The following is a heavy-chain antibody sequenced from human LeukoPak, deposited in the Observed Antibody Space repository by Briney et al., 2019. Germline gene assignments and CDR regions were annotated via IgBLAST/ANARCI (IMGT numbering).Heavy chain of an antibody. D-gene: IGHD2-15*01. CDR3: AKRIRYCSGGSCGGDY. CDR1: GFTYDDYS. V-gene: IGHV3-20*04. CDR2: INWNGGRT. J-gene: IGHJ4*02. Sequence: RSGGSLRLSCAASGFTYDDYSMSWVRQTPGKGLEWVSGINWNGGRTGYADSVKGRFTISRDNAKNSLYLQMNSLRAEDTAVYYCAKRIRYCSGGSCGGDYWGQGTLVTVSS.